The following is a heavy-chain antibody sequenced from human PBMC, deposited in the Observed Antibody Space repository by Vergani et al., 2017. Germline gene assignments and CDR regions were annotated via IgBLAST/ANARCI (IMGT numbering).Heavy chain of an antibody. CDR3: ARQFGYCSSTSCAGGYFDY. J-gene: IGHJ4*02. D-gene: IGHD2-2*03. Sequence: QVQLQESGPGLVKPSETLSLTCAVSGYSISSGYYWGWIRQPPGKGLEWIGSMYHSGSTYYNPSLKSRVTISVDTSKNQFSLKLSSVTAADTAVYYCARQFGYCSSTSCAGGYFDYWGQGTLVTVSS. CDR2: MYHSGST. CDR1: GYSISSGYY. V-gene: IGHV4-38-2*01.